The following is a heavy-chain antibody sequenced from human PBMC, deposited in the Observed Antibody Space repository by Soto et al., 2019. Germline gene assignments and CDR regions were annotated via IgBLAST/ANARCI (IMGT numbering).Heavy chain of an antibody. D-gene: IGHD4-4*01. V-gene: IGHV5-10-1*03. CDR1: GYIFATYW. CDR3: ARETGTYSNDF. CDR2: IDPSDSEA. J-gene: IGHJ4*02. Sequence: EVQLVQSGAEVKKPGESLRIACKGSGYIFATYWINWVRQLPGKGLEWMGRIDPSDSEANYGPSFQGHVTMSVDTSTNTAYLQWSSLKASDSAPYYCARETGTYSNDFWGQGTLVSVFS.